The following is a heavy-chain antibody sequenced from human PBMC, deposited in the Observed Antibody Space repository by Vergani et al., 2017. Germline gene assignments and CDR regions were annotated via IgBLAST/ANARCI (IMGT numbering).Heavy chain of an antibody. D-gene: IGHD1-1*01. J-gene: IGHJ4*02. Sequence: QVQLQESGPGLVQPSETLSLTCTVSGGSISSYYWSWIRQPPGKGLEWIGYIYYSGSTNYNPSLKSRVTISVDTSQNQFTLKLSSVTAADTAGYYCARATGTRGGDYWGQGTLVTVSS. V-gene: IGHV4-59*01. CDR1: GGSISSYY. CDR2: IYYSGST. CDR3: ARATGTRGGDY.